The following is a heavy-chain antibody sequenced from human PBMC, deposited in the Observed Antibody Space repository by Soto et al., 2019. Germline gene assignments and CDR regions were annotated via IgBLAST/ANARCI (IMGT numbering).Heavy chain of an antibody. V-gene: IGHV1-18*04. CDR2: ISAYNGNT. CDR1: GYTFTSYC. J-gene: IGHJ6*02. CDR3: ARDESRYCSGGSCYPGWYYYGMDV. Sequence: ASVKVSCKASGYTFTSYCISWVRQAPGQGLEWMGWISAYNGNTNYAQKLQGRVTMTTDTSTSTAYMELRSLRSDDTAVYYCARDESRYCSGGSCYPGWYYYGMDVWGQGTTVTVSS. D-gene: IGHD2-15*01.